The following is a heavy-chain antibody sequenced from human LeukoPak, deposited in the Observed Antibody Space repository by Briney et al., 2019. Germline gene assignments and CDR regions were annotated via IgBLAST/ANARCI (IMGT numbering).Heavy chain of an antibody. V-gene: IGHV2-5*01. CDR1: GCSLSTSGVA. CDR2: IYCNNGK. J-gene: IGHJ3*02. D-gene: IGHD2-2*01. Sequence: SGPTLLKPTQTLTVTCTFSGCSLSTSGVAMGWIRQRPGKALEWLALIYCNNGKLYSPSLKSRLTISKDTSKSQVVLTMTDMDPVDPATYYCAHREAKYSSNDGPAFDIWGQGTMVTVSS. CDR3: AHREAKYSSNDGPAFDI.